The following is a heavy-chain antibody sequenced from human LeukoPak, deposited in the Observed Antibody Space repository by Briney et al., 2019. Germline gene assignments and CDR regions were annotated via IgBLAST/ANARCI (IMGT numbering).Heavy chain of an antibody. Sequence: SETLSLTCAVYGGSFSGYYWNWIRQPPGKGLEWIGEINHSGSTNYNPSLKSRVTISVDTSKNQFSLRLSSVTAADTAVYYCARGTVVAKAFDIWGQGTMVTVSS. V-gene: IGHV4-34*01. CDR1: GGSFSGYY. D-gene: IGHD2-15*01. CDR3: ARGTVVAKAFDI. J-gene: IGHJ3*02. CDR2: INHSGST.